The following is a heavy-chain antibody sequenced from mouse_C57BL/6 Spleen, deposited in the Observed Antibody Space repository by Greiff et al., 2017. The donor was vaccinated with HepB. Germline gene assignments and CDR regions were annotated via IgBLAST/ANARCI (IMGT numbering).Heavy chain of an antibody. CDR2: ISSGSSTI. D-gene: IGHD2-9*01. V-gene: IGHV5-17*01. CDR3: ARSRTYYGYDGAWFAY. CDR1: GFTFSDYG. J-gene: IGHJ3*01. Sequence: EVMLVESGGGLVKPGGSLKLSCAASGFTFSDYGMHWVRQAPEKGLEWVAYISSGSSTIYYADTVKGRFTISRDNAKNTLFLQMTSLRSEDTAMYYCARSRTYYGYDGAWFAYWGQGTLVTVSA.